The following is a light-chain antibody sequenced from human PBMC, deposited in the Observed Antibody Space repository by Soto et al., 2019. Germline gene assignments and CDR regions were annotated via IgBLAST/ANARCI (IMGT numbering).Light chain of an antibody. CDR3: SSYTSSSPYV. CDR2: EVS. J-gene: IGLJ1*01. CDR1: SSDVGGYNY. V-gene: IGLV2-14*01. Sequence: QSALTQPASLSGSPGRSITISCTGTSSDVGGYNYVSWYQQHPGKAPKLMIYEVSNRPSGVSNRFSGSKSGNTASLTISGLQAEDEADYYCSSYTSSSPYVFGTGTKLTVL.